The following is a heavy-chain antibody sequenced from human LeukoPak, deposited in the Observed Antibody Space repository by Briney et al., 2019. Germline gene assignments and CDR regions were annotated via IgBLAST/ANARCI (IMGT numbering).Heavy chain of an antibody. CDR3: AKDIEEWLVKGGGCFDY. V-gene: IGHV3-30*04. D-gene: IGHD6-19*01. CDR2: ISYDGSNK. CDR1: GFTFSGSA. Sequence: GGSLKLSCAASGFTFSGSAMHWVRQAPGKGLEWVAVISYDGSNKYYADSVKGRFTISRDNSKNTLYLQMNSLRAEDTAVYYCAKDIEEWLVKGGGCFDYWGQGTLVTVSS. J-gene: IGHJ4*02.